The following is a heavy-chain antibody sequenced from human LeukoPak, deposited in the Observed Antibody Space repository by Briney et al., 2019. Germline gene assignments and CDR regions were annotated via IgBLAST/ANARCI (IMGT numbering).Heavy chain of an antibody. D-gene: IGHD3-10*02. J-gene: IGHJ5*02. Sequence: SETLSLTCAVYGGSFSGYYWSWIRQPPGKGLEWIGEINHSGSTNYNPSLKSRVTISVDTSKNQFSLKLSSVTAADTAVYYCASSRWFGVRGGYNWFDPWGQGTLVTVSS. CDR1: GGSFSGYY. CDR3: ASSRWFGVRGGYNWFDP. V-gene: IGHV4-34*01. CDR2: INHSGST.